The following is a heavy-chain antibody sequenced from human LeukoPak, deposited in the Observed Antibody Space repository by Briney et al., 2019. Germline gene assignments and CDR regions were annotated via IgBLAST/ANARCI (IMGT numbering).Heavy chain of an antibody. CDR3: ARGRGYGYRFQDAFDI. Sequence: ETLSLTCPVSGGSLSSSSSYWGWIRHAPGKGLEWVANIKQDGSEKYYVDSAKGRFTISRDNAKNSLYLQTNSLRAEDTAVYYCARGRGYGYRFQDAFDIWGQGTMVTVSS. V-gene: IGHV3-7*01. CDR2: IKQDGSEK. J-gene: IGHJ3*02. D-gene: IGHD5-18*01. CDR1: GGSLSSSSSY.